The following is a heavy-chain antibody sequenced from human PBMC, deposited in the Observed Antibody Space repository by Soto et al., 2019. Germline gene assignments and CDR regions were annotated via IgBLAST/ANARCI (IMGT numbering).Heavy chain of an antibody. V-gene: IGHV1-69*13. CDR2: IIPIFGTA. J-gene: IGHJ4*02. Sequence: GASVKVSCKASGGTFSSYAISWVRQAPGQGLEWMGGIIPIFGTANYAQKFQGRVTITADESTGTAYMELSSLRSEDTAVYYCARSLDIVATNPFDYWGQGTLVTVSS. CDR3: ARSLDIVATNPFDY. D-gene: IGHD5-12*01. CDR1: GGTFSSYA.